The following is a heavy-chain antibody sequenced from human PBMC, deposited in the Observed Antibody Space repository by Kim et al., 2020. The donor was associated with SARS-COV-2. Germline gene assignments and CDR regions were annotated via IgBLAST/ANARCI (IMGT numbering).Heavy chain of an antibody. D-gene: IGHD3-16*01. CDR1: GFTLSNNA. V-gene: IGHV3-23*01. CDR2: IRGGGDT. Sequence: GGSLRLSCAASGFTLSNNAMTWVRQAPGKGLEWVSDIRGGGDTYYADSVKGRFTFSRDDSQHVLFLQMDSLRADDTALYYSGGHGALLYCGQRILVTASS. CDR3: GGHGALLY. J-gene: IGHJ4*02.